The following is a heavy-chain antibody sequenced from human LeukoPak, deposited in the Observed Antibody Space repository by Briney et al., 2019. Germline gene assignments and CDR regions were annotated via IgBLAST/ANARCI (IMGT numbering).Heavy chain of an antibody. CDR1: GFTFSSYG. CDR2: ISYDGSNK. D-gene: IGHD3-10*01. CDR3: AKELGYPDYYGSGTPGDY. J-gene: IGHJ4*02. V-gene: IGHV3-30*18. Sequence: HPGRSLRLSCAASGFTFSSYGMHWVRQAPGKGLEWVAVISYDGSNKYYADSVKGRFTISRDNSKNTLYLQMNSLRAEDTAVYYCAKELGYPDYYGSGTPGDYWGQGTLVTVSS.